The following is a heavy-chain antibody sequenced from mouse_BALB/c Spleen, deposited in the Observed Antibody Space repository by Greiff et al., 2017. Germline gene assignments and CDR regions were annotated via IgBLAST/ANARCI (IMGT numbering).Heavy chain of an antibody. CDR1: GFTFSSYA. Sequence: EVKLVESGGGLVKPGGSLKLSCAASGFTFSSYAMSWVRQSPGKRLEWVAEISSGGSYTYYPATVTGRFTISRDNAKNTLYLEMSSLRSEDTAMYYCARGGRVIDYWGQGTTLTVSS. V-gene: IGHV5-9-4*01. D-gene: IGHD2-13*01. CDR2: ISSGGSYT. CDR3: ARGGRVIDY. J-gene: IGHJ2*01.